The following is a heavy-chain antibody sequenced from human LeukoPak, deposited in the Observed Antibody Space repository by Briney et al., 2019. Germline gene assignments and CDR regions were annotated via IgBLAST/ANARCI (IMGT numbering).Heavy chain of an antibody. Sequence: PGGSLRLSCAASGFTSGFTFDDYGMNWVRQVPGKGLEWVSGISRDGGRTGYADSVQGRFTISRDNSRNSLQLQMNSLRVEDTAFYYCVKDSNYDFWSGYYKGFDNWGQGTLVTVSS. CDR3: VKDSNYDFWSGYYKGFDN. CDR1: GFTFDDYG. D-gene: IGHD3-3*01. CDR2: ISRDGGRT. V-gene: IGHV3-20*04. J-gene: IGHJ4*02.